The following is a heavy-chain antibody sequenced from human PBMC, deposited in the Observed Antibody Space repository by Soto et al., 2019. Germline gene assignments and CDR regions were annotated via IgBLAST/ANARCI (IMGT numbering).Heavy chain of an antibody. D-gene: IGHD3-10*01. V-gene: IGHV4-34*01. Sequence: QVQLQQWGAGLLKPSETLSLTCAVYGGSFSGYYWSWIRQPPGKGLEWIGEINHSGSTNYNPSLKSRVTISVDTSKNQFSLKLSSVTAADTAVYYCAYGSGSYYYIDYYYYGMDVWGQGTTVTVSS. CDR2: INHSGST. CDR1: GGSFSGYY. J-gene: IGHJ6*02. CDR3: AYGSGSYYYIDYYYYGMDV.